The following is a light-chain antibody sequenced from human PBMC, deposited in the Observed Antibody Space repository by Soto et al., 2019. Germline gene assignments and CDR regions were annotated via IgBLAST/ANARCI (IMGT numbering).Light chain of an antibody. V-gene: IGLV2-14*02. CDR3: SSYTTSSTRV. CDR2: EVT. J-gene: IGLJ1*01. CDR1: SSHIGSSNL. Sequence: QSVLTQPASVSGSPGQSITISCTASSSHIGSSNLVSWYQHHSGKAPKLIIYEVTNRPSGVSNRFSGSKSGNTASLTISGLQAEDEADYYCSSYTTSSTRVFGTGTKLTVL.